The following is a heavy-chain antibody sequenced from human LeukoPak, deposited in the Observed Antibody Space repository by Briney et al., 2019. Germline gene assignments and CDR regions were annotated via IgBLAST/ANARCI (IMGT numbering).Heavy chain of an antibody. CDR3: SRGSGPFCSVGY. J-gene: IGHJ4*02. CDR2: ISLAGQT. Sequence: SETLSLTCGVSGGSISGTNWWSWVRQPPGQGLEWIGEISLAGQTNYNPSLNGRVTMSLDKSSNQISLHLTSVTAADTATYFCSRGSGPFCSVGYWGQGTLVIVSS. CDR1: GGSISGTNW. D-gene: IGHD1-26*01. V-gene: IGHV4/OR15-8*02.